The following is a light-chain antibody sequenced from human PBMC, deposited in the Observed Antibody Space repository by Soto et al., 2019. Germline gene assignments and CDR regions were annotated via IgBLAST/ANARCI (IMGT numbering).Light chain of an antibody. V-gene: IGLV1-40*01. CDR3: QSYDSSLSGSV. Sequence: QSVRTQPPSVSGAPGQRVTISCTGSSSNIGAGYDVHWYQQLPGTAPKLLIYGNSNRPSGVPDRFSGSKSGTSASLAITGLQAEDEADYYCQSYDSSLSGSVFGGGTKHTVL. J-gene: IGLJ3*02. CDR2: GNS. CDR1: SSNIGAGYD.